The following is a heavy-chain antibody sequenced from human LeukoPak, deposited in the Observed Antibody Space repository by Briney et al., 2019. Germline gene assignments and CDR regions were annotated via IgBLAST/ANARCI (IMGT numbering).Heavy chain of an antibody. CDR2: ISGSGGST. J-gene: IGHJ6*02. CDR3: AKDSEYDFWSGYYSYYYYYGMDV. D-gene: IGHD3-3*01. CDR1: GFTFSSYA. Sequence: TGGSLRLSCAASGFTFSSYAMSWVRQAPGKGLEWVSAISGSGGSTYYADSVKGRFTISRDNSKNTLYLQMNSLRAEDTAVYYCAKDSEYDFWSGYYSYYYYYGMDVWGQGTTVTVSS. V-gene: IGHV3-23*01.